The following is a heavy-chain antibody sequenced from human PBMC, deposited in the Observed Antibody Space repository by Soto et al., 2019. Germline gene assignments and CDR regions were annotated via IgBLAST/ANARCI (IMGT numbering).Heavy chain of an antibody. CDR3: AREYNWKYQGWNVY. V-gene: IGHV1-2*02. Sequence: ASVMVPCKDSGYRFIDYFMHWVRRAPGQGLEWMGWINPKSDGTKIAQKFQGRTTMTRETSIKAVFMELSRLTSDDTAVYFCAREYNWKYQGWNVYWG. CDR1: GYRFIDYF. J-gene: IGHJ4*01. D-gene: IGHD1-20*01. CDR2: INPKSDGT.